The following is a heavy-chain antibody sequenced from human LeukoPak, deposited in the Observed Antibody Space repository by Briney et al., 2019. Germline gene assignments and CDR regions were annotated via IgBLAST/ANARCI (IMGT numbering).Heavy chain of an antibody. CDR3: AREWQGGIAAAGTRIEGDY. CDR2: IKQDGSEK. Sequence: AGGSLRLACAVSGFRVSGYWVTWGRQAPGRGRGWVANIKQDGSEKNYVDWVKGRFTISRDNAENSSFIQMNSLRVEDTAVYYCAREWQGGIAAAGTRIEGDYWGQGTLVAVSS. CDR1: GFRVSGYW. V-gene: IGHV3-7*01. D-gene: IGHD6-13*01. J-gene: IGHJ4*02.